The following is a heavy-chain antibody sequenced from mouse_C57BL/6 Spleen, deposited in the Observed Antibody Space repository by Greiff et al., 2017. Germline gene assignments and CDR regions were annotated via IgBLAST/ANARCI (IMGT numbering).Heavy chain of an antibody. D-gene: IGHD1-1*01. Sequence: VKLMESGPGLVAPSQSLSITCTVSGFSLTSYGVHWVRQPPGKGLEWLVVIWSDGSTTYNSALKYRLSISKDNSKSQVFLKMNSLQTDDTAMYYCARHDYDGRGYFDYWGQGTTLTVSS. CDR1: GFSLTSYG. J-gene: IGHJ2*01. V-gene: IGHV2-6-1*01. CDR3: ARHDYDGRGYFDY. CDR2: IWSDGST.